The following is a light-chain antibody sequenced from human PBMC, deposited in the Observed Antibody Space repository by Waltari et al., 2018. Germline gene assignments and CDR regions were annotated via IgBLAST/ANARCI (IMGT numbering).Light chain of an antibody. CDR1: SSDAADYKF. Sequence: QSALTQPASVSGSPGQSITISCTGTSSDAADYKFLSWYQHHPGKAPKLIIHALPKPPNTPGHAPKLTIQDVTKRPSGISNRFAGSKSGTTASLTISGLQPEDEADYYCCSHTHINTYVFGSGTKVTVL. CDR3: CSHTHINTYV. V-gene: IGLV2-14*03. J-gene: IGLJ1*01. CDR2: DVT.